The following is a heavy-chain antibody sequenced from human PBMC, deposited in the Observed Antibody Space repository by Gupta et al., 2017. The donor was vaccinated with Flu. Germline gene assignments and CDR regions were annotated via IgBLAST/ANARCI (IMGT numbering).Heavy chain of an antibody. CDR3: ARGMDGGWFDP. CDR1: GFTFSGST. V-gene: IGHV3-73*01. D-gene: IGHD3/OR15-3a*01. CDR2: IRSKANSYAT. Sequence: EVQLVESGGDLVQPGGSLKLSCAASGFTFSGSTMHWVRQASGKGLEWVARIRSKANSYATAYAASVTGRFTISRDDSKNTAYLQMNSLKTEDTAVYYCARGMDGGWFDPWGQGTLVTVSS. J-gene: IGHJ5*02.